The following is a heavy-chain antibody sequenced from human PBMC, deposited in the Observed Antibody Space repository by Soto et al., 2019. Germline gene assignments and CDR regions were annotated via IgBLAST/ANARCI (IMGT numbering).Heavy chain of an antibody. CDR1: GGSISNYY. Sequence: PSETLSLTCTGSGGSISNYYWSWIRQPPGKGLEWIGYISYSGSPNYNPSLKSRVTISVDTSKNQFSLKLSSVTAADTAVYYCARRGMADYYYYYMDAWGKGTTVSVSS. CDR2: ISYSGSP. V-gene: IGHV4-59*08. CDR3: ARRGMADYYYYYMDA. D-gene: IGHD6-13*01. J-gene: IGHJ6*03.